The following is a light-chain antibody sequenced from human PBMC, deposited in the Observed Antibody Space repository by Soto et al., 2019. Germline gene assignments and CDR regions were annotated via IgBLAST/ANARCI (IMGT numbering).Light chain of an antibody. J-gene: IGLJ3*02. CDR3: CSYAGSYTWV. Sequence: QSALTQPRSVSGSPGQSVTISCTGTSSDVGDYNYVSWYQQHPGKAPRLLIYAVNMRPSGVPDRFSGSKSGNTASLTISGLQAQDESDYSCCSYAGSYTWVLGGGTKLTFL. CDR1: SSDVGDYNY. CDR2: AVN. V-gene: IGLV2-11*01.